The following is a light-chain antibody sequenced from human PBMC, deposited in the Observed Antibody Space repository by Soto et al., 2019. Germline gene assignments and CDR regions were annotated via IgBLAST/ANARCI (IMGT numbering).Light chain of an antibody. Sequence: HSVLTQPPSVSEAPRQRVTISCSGSSSNIGNNAVNWYQQLPGKAPKLLMFYDNLLPSGVSDRFSGSKSGTSASLAISGLQSEDEADYYCAAWDDSLNGYVFGTGTKVTVL. CDR3: AAWDDSLNGYV. CDR2: YDN. J-gene: IGLJ1*01. CDR1: SSNIGNNA. V-gene: IGLV1-36*01.